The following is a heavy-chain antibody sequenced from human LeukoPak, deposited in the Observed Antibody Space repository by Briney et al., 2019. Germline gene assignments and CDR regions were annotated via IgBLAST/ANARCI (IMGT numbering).Heavy chain of an antibody. J-gene: IGHJ4*02. D-gene: IGHD3-10*01. Sequence: PSETLSLTCTVSGGSISSGDYYWSWIRQPPGKGLEWIGYIYYSGSTYYNPSLKRRVTISVDTSKNQFSLKLSSVTAADTAVYYCARDIWFGELSPDWGQGTLVTVSP. CDR1: GGSISSGDYY. CDR2: IYYSGST. CDR3: ARDIWFGELSPD. V-gene: IGHV4-30-4*01.